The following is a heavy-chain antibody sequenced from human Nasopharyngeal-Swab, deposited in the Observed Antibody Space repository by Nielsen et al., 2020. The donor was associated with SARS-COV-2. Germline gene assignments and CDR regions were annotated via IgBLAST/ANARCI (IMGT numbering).Heavy chain of an antibody. J-gene: IGHJ4*02. D-gene: IGHD6-25*01. CDR2: ISAGSVTI. CDR3: AKDLFAERMRDFDY. CDR1: GFTFSNYA. Sequence: GESLKISCAASGFTFSNYAMSWVRQAPGKGPEWVSSISAGSVTIHNADSVKGRFTISRDNSKNTLHLQMNSLRAEDTAVYYCAKDLFAERMRDFDYWGQGTLVAVSS. V-gene: IGHV3-23*01.